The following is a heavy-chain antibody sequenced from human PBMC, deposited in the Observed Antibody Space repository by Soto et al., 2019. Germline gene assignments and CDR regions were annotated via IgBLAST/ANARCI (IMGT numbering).Heavy chain of an antibody. CDR1: GYTFTSYG. V-gene: IGHV1-18*04. J-gene: IGHJ5*02. Sequence: GASVKVSCKASGYTFTSYGISWVLQAPGQGLEWMGWISAYNGNTNYAQKLQGRVTMTTDTSTSTAYMELRSLRSDDTAVYYCARDLSSGSSSAHNWFDPWGQGTLVTVSS. D-gene: IGHD6-6*01. CDR2: ISAYNGNT. CDR3: ARDLSSGSSSAHNWFDP.